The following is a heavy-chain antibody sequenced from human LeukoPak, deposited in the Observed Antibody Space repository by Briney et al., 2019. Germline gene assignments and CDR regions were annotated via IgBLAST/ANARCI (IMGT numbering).Heavy chain of an antibody. J-gene: IGHJ6*03. CDR3: ARGATVYYYYYMDV. V-gene: IGHV1-69*05. CDR1: GGTFSSYA. CDR2: IIPILGTA. D-gene: IGHD1-14*01. Sequence: ASVKVSCKASGGTFSSYAISWVRQAPGQGLEWMGGIIPILGTANYAQKFQGRVTITTDESTSTAYMELSSLRSEDTAVYYCARGATVYYYYYMDVWGKGTTVTVSS.